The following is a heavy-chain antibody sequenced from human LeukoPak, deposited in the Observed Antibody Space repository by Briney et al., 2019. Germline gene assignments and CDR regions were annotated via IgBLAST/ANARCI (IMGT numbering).Heavy chain of an antibody. D-gene: IGHD5-24*01. Sequence: SETLSLTCTVSGGPISSSSYYWGWIRQPPGKGLEWIGSIYYSGSTYYNPSLKSRVTISVDTSKNQFSLKLSSVTAADTAVYYCARRRDGYSPPNWFDPWGQGTLVTVSS. J-gene: IGHJ5*02. V-gene: IGHV4-39*01. CDR2: IYYSGST. CDR1: GGPISSSSYY. CDR3: ARRRDGYSPPNWFDP.